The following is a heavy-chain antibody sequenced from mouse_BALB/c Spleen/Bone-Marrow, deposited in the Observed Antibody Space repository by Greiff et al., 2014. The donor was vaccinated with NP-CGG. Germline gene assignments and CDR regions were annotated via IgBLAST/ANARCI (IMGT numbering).Heavy chain of an antibody. CDR2: ISTYSGNT. J-gene: IGHJ4*01. D-gene: IGHD1-1*01. CDR1: GYTFTDYA. Sequence: VQLQQSGPELMRPGVSVKISCKGSGYTFTDYAMHWVKQSHAKSLEWIGVISTYSGNTNYNQKFKGKATMTVDKSSSTAYMELARLTSEDSAIYYCARYGYGSSYYAMDYWGQGTSVTVSS. V-gene: IGHV1-67*01. CDR3: ARYGYGSSYYAMDY.